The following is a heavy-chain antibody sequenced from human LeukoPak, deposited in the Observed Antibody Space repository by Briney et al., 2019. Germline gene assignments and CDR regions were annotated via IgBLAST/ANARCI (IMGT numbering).Heavy chain of an antibody. CDR3: AYRIAVAPKFYYYYGMDV. CDR1: GGTFSSYA. CDR2: IIPIFGTA. D-gene: IGHD6-19*01. V-gene: IGHV1-69*13. J-gene: IGHJ6*02. Sequence: EASVKVSYKASGGTFSSYAISWVRQAPGQGLEWMGGIIPIFGTANYAQKFQGRVTITADESTSTAYMELSSLRSEDTAVYYCAYRIAVAPKFYYYYGMDVWGQGTTVTVSS.